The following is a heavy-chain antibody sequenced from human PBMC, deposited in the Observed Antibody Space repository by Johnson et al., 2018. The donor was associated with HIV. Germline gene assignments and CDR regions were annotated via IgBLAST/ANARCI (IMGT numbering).Heavy chain of an antibody. J-gene: IGHJ3*02. CDR2: IYSGGST. CDR3: ARGRINMIGVDLRGGGFDI. CDR1: GFTVSSNY. V-gene: IGHV3-66*03. D-gene: IGHD3-22*01. Sequence: VQLVESGGGLIQPGGSLRLSCAASGFTVSSNYMSWVRQAPGKGLEWVSVIYSGGSTYYADSVKGRFTIPRDNSKKTLYLQVNSLRDEDTAVYYCARGRINMIGVDLRGGGFDIWGQGTMVTVSS.